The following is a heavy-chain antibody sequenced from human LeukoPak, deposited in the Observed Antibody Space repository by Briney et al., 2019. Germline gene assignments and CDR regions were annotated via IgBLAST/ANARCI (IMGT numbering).Heavy chain of an antibody. CDR3: ARDIPVDSRSSVPKPVRDS. CDR2: IYSNTSA. V-gene: IGHV3-53*04. D-gene: IGHD6-6*01. CDR1: GFTISYNY. Sequence: GSVTLYCAASGFTISYNYMSWVGQAPGKGLQWVSVIYSNTSAYYADSVKGRFTIYCHVSKNTLYLQMTSLRAEDTAVYYCARDIPVDSRSSVPKPVRDSWGQGPIVPVTS. J-gene: IGHJ5*02.